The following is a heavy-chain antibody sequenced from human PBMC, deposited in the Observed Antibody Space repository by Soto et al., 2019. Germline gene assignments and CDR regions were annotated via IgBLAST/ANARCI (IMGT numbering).Heavy chain of an antibody. CDR2: IYRTGST. V-gene: IGHV4-4*02. Sequence: SETLTLTCAVSGASFTSNAWWTWVRQPPGRGLEWIGEIYRTGSTNYNPSLKSRVTISLDKSENQFSLKVTSLTAADTAVYYCASRDPGTSVDYWGQGTLVTVPQ. D-gene: IGHD1-7*01. CDR1: GASFTSNAW. J-gene: IGHJ4*02. CDR3: ASRDPGTSVDY.